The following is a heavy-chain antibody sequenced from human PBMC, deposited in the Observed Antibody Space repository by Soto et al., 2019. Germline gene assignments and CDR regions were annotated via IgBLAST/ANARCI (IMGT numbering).Heavy chain of an antibody. J-gene: IGHJ4*02. Sequence: SETLSLTCTVSGGSISSGGYYWSWIRQHPGKGLEWIGYIYYSGSTYYNPSLKSRVTISVDTSKNQFSLKLSSVTAADTAVYYCAREPNYYDSSGRIDYWGQGTLVTVSS. CDR1: GGSISSGGYY. CDR2: IYYSGST. CDR3: AREPNYYDSSGRIDY. D-gene: IGHD3-22*01. V-gene: IGHV4-31*03.